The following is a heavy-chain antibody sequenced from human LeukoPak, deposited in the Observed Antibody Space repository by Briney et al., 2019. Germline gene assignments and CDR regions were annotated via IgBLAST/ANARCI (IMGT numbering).Heavy chain of an antibody. CDR3: ARDEAYSGTYAVT. CDR2: ISSSSGTI. V-gene: IGHV3-48*02. D-gene: IGHD1-26*01. CDR1: GFTFIAYE. Sequence: PGGSLRLSCTASGFTFIAYEMNWVRQAPGKGLEWVSYISSSSGTIHYADSVKGRFTISRDNAKNLLFLQMDSLRDEDTAVYYCARDEAYSGTYAVTWGQGTLVTVSS. J-gene: IGHJ5*02.